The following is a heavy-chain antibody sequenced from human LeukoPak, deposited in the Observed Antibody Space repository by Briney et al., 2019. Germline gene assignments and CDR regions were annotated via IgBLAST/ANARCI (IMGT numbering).Heavy chain of an antibody. J-gene: IGHJ4*02. D-gene: IGHD3-22*01. V-gene: IGHV4-61*02. CDR1: GGSISSGSYY. Sequence: SETLSLTCTVSGGSISSGSYYWSWIRQPAGKGLEWIGRIYTSGSTNYNPSLKSRVTISVDTSKNQFSLKLSSVTAADTAVYYCARWYYDLFDYWGQGTLVTVSS. CDR3: ARWYYDLFDY. CDR2: IYTSGST.